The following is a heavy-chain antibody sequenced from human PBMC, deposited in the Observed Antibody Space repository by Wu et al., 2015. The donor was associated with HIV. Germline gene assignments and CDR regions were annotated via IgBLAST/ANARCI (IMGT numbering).Heavy chain of an antibody. CDR2: MNADSGIT. V-gene: IGHV1-8*02. CDR1: GYTFTNYD. CDR3: ARLIHYFEGADYYSDF. D-gene: IGHD3-22*01. J-gene: IGHJ6*02. Sequence: QVALVQSGAEVKKPGASVKVSCKASGYTFTNYDVNWVRQSTTQGLEWLGWMNADSGITGYARKFQGRVTMTRNTSISTAYMELSSLRSEDTAVYYCARLIHYFEGADYYSDFWGQGTTVTVSS.